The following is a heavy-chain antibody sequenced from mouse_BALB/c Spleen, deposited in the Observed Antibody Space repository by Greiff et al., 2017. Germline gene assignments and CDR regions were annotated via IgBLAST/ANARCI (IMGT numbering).Heavy chain of an antibody. V-gene: IGHV1-4*02. CDR2: INPSSGYT. CDR3: ARSSYGSSYAMDY. J-gene: IGHJ4*01. Sequence: QVQLKQSAADLARPGASVKMSCKASGYTFTSYTMHWVKQRPGQGLEWIGYINPSSGYTEYNQTFKDKTTLTADKSCSTAYMQLSSLTSEDAAVYYCARSSYGSSYAMDYWGQGTSVTVSS. CDR1: GYTFTSYT. D-gene: IGHD1-1*01.